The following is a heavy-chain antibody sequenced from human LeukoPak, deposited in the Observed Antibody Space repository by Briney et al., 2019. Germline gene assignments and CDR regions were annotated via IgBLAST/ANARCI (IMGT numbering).Heavy chain of an antibody. V-gene: IGHV7-4-1*02. CDR3: ARAPPRIAAAAGDY. CDR2: INTNTGNP. J-gene: IGHJ4*02. Sequence: GASVKVSCRASGYTFTSYAMNWVRQAPGQGLEWMGWINTNTGNPTYAQGFTGRFVFSLDTSVSTAYLQISSLKAEDTAVYYCARAPPRIAAAAGDYWGQGTLVTVSS. D-gene: IGHD6-13*01. CDR1: GYTFTSYA.